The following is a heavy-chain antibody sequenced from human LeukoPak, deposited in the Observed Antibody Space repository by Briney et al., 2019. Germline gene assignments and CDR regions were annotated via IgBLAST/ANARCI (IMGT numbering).Heavy chain of an antibody. V-gene: IGHV1-2*02. Sequence: ASVKVSCKASGYSFTGYYIHWARQAPGQGLEWMGWINPNSGGTKYAQKFQGRVTMTRDTSISAAYMELSRLRSDDTALYYCARVTSSSYSGSDIWGQGTMVTVSS. D-gene: IGHD6-13*01. J-gene: IGHJ3*02. CDR3: ARVTSSSYSGSDI. CDR2: INPNSGGT. CDR1: GYSFTGYY.